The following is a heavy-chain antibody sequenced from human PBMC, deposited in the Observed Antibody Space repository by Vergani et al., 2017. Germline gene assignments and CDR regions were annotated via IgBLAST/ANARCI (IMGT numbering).Heavy chain of an antibody. Sequence: EVQLVESGGGLVQPGRSLRLSCAASGFTFDDYAMHWVRQAPGKGLEWVSGISWNSGSIGYADSVKGRLTISRDNAKNSLYLQMNSLRAEDTAVYYCASYSSGWYYFDYWGQGTLVTVSS. CDR1: GFTFDDYA. D-gene: IGHD6-19*01. V-gene: IGHV3-9*01. CDR3: ASYSSGWYYFDY. J-gene: IGHJ4*02. CDR2: ISWNSGSI.